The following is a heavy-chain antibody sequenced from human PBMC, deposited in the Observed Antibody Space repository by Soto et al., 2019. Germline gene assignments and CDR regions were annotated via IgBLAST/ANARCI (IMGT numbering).Heavy chain of an antibody. CDR3: ARDFEGYSGYAAYFDY. J-gene: IGHJ4*02. CDR2: ISSNGGST. CDR1: GFTFSSYA. Sequence: EVQLVESGGGLVQPGGSLRLSCAASGFTFSSYAMHWVRQAPGKGLEYVSAISSNGGSTYYANSVKGRFTISRDNSNNTLYLQMGSLRAEDMAVYYCARDFEGYSGYAAYFDYCGQGTLFTFSS. D-gene: IGHD5-12*01. V-gene: IGHV3-64*01.